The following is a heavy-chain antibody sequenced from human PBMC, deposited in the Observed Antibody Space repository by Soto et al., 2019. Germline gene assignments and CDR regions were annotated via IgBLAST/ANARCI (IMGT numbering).Heavy chain of an antibody. CDR2: ISWNSGSI. CDR1: GFTFDDYA. D-gene: IGHD3-3*01. Sequence: GGSLRLSCAASGFTFDDYAMHWVRQAPGKGLEWVSGISWNSGSIGYADSVKGRFTISRDNAKNSLYLQMNSLRAEDTALYYCAKDARVGEWLVVRYDYWGQGTLVTVSS. V-gene: IGHV3-9*01. J-gene: IGHJ4*02. CDR3: AKDARVGEWLVVRYDY.